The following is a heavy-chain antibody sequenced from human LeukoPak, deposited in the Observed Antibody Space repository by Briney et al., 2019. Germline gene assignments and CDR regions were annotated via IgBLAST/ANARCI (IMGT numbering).Heavy chain of an antibody. D-gene: IGHD3-10*01. J-gene: IGHJ4*02. Sequence: ASVKVSCKASGYTFTSYAMHWVRQAPGQRLEWMGWINAGNGNTKYSQKFQGRVTITRDTSASTGYMELSSLRSEDTAVYYCARTYYYGSGTTSPDADYWGQGTLVTVSS. CDR1: GYTFTSYA. CDR2: INAGNGNT. V-gene: IGHV1-3*01. CDR3: ARTYYYGSGTTSPDADY.